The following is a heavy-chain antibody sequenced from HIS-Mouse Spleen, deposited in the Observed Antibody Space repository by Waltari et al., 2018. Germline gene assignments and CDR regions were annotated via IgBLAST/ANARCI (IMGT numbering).Heavy chain of an antibody. V-gene: IGHV4-39*07. J-gene: IGHJ2*01. CDR1: GGSISSSSSY. CDR2: IYYSGST. CDR3: AREIPYSSSWYDWYFDL. D-gene: IGHD6-13*01. Sequence: QLQLQESGPGLVKPSETLSLTCTVSGGSISSSSSYWGWIRQPPGKGLEWIGSIYYSGSTYYNPSLKSRVTISVDPSKNQFSLKLSYVTAADTAVYYCAREIPYSSSWYDWYFDLWGRGTLVTVSS.